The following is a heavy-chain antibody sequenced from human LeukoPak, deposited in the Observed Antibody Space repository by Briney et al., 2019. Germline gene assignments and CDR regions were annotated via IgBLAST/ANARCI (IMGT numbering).Heavy chain of an antibody. CDR3: ARDGDRTLDY. D-gene: IGHD7-27*01. CDR1: GGSISSSSYY. V-gene: IGHV4-39*02. Sequence: SETLSLTCTVSGGSISSSSYYWGWIRQPPGKGLEWIGSIYYSGSTYYNPSLKSRVTISVDTSKNQFSLKLSSVTAADTAVYYCARDGDRTLDYWGQGTLVTVSS. CDR2: IYYSGST. J-gene: IGHJ4*02.